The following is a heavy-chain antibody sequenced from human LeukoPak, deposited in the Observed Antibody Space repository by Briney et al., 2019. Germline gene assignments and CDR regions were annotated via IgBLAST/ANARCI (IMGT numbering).Heavy chain of an antibody. J-gene: IGHJ6*02. V-gene: IGHV3-74*01. CDR2: INDDGSSP. CDR1: GFTFSDAW. D-gene: IGHD1-26*01. Sequence: PGGSLRLSCAASGFTFSDAWMNWVRQAPGKGLVWVSRINDDGSSPIYADSVRGRFTISRDNAKNTLYLQMNSLRAEDTAVYYCARQLLYGLDVWGQGTTVTVSS. CDR3: ARQLLYGLDV.